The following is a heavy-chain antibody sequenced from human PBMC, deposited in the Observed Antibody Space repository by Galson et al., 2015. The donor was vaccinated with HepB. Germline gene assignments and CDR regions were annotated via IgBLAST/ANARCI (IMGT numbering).Heavy chain of an antibody. CDR3: TKDRKGRLMFLRGVIMKGPDY. CDR2: IQYDGSTI. V-gene: IGHV3-30*02. Sequence: SLRLSCAGSGFNFNNYGMHWVRQVPGKGLQWLSFIQYDGSTIFYADSVKGRFTISRDNSKNTLYLQMTNLRSEDTAVYYCTKDRKGRLMFLRGVIMKGPDYWGQGTQVIVSS. CDR1: GFNFNNYG. J-gene: IGHJ4*02. D-gene: IGHD3-10*01.